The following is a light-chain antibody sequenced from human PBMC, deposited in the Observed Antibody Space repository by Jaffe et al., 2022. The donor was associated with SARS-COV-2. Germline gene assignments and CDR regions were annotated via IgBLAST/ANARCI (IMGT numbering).Light chain of an antibody. V-gene: IGLV2-23*01. CDR1: SSDVDNYNL. CDR2: DDY. Sequence: QSALTQPASVSGSPGQSITISCTGASSDVDNYNLVSWYQQHPGKAPKLMIYDDYKRPSGVSARFSGSKSGDTASLTISGLQAEDEADYYCCSYAGPFYVFGTGTKVTVL. J-gene: IGLJ1*01. CDR3: CSYAGPFYV.